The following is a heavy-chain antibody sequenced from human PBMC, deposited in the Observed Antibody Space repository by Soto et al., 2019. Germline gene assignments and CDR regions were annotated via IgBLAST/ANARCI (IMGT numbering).Heavy chain of an antibody. J-gene: IGHJ2*01. V-gene: IGHV1-8*01. CDR1: GYTFTSYD. CDR3: ARGPLRLGTGVNYFDL. CDR2: MNPNSGNT. D-gene: IGHD3-10*01. Sequence: QVQLVQSGAEVKKPGASVKVSCKASGYTFTSYDINWVRQATGQGLEWMGWMNPNSGNTGYAQKFRGRVTMTRNTSISTAYMELSSLRSEDTAVYYCARGPLRLGTGVNYFDLWGRGTLVTVSS.